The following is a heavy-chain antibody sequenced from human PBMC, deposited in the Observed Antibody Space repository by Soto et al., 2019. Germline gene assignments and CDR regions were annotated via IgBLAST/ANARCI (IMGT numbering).Heavy chain of an antibody. CDR3: VARGSGWYHW. CDR1: GFTFSSFA. D-gene: IGHD6-19*01. CDR2: IGTSASIT. Sequence: EVQLLESGGNLVQPGGSLRLSCAASGFTFSSFARSWVRQAPGKGLEWVSVIGTSASITAYADSVRGRFTISRDNSKNTLYLQMNSLRAEDTAVYYCVARGSGWYHWGGQGTLVTVSS. V-gene: IGHV3-23*01. J-gene: IGHJ4*02.